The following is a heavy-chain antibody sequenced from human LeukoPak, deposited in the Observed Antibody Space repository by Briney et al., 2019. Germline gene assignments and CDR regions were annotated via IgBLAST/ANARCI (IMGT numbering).Heavy chain of an antibody. D-gene: IGHD4-23*01. CDR3: ARGAHKRDDYGGFFDY. J-gene: IGHJ4*02. Sequence: GGSLRLSCEVSGFTFSSYAMHWVRQAPGKGLEWVAVISSDGSKKDYADSVKGRFTISRDNSKNTLYLQMNSLRAEDTAVYYCARGAHKRDDYGGFFDYWGQGTLVTVSS. CDR1: GFTFSSYA. CDR2: ISSDGSKK. V-gene: IGHV3-30*04.